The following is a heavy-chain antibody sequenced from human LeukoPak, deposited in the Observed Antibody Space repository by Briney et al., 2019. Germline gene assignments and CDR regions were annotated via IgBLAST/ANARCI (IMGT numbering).Heavy chain of an antibody. CDR3: ARVPRSYYYYYYMDV. Sequence: PSETLSLSCTVSGGSISSSSYYWGWIRQPPRKGLEWIGSIYYSGSTYYNPSLKSRVTISVDTSKNQFSLKLSSVTAANTAVYYCARVPRSYYYYYYMDVWGKGTTVTVSS. CDR2: IYYSGST. V-gene: IGHV4-39*07. J-gene: IGHJ6*03. CDR1: GGSISSSSYY.